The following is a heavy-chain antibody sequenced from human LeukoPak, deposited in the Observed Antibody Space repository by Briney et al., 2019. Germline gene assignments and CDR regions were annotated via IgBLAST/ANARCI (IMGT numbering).Heavy chain of an antibody. J-gene: IGHJ4*02. V-gene: IGHV3-30*04. CDR3: ATTVAGTD. D-gene: IGHD6-19*01. CDR2: ISYDGSNK. CDR1: GFTFSSYA. Sequence: PAGSLRLSCAASGFTFSSYAMHWVRQAPGKGLEWVAVISYDGSNKYYADSVKGRFTISRDNSKNTLYLQMNSLRAEDTAVYYCATTVAGTDWGQGTLVTVSS.